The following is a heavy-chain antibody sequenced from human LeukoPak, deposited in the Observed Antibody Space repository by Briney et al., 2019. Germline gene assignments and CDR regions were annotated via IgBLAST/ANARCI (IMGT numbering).Heavy chain of an antibody. CDR3: ARDLEWLAPGYDY. V-gene: IGHV3-21*01. D-gene: IGHD6-19*01. CDR1: GFTFSSYS. Sequence: GGSLRLSCAASGFTFSSYSMNWVRQAPGKGLEWVSSISSSSSYIYYADSVKGRFTISRDNAKNSLYLQMNSLRAEDTAVYYCARDLEWLAPGYDYWGQETRVTVSS. CDR2: ISSSSSYI. J-gene: IGHJ4*02.